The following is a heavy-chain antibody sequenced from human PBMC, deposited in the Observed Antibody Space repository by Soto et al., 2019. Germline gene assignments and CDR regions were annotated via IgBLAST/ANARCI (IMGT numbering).Heavy chain of an antibody. CDR3: ARDHYDSSPGDY. V-gene: IGHV4-61*01. CDR1: CGSVISGSYY. CDR2: IYYSGST. D-gene: IGHD3-22*01. J-gene: IGHJ4*02. Sequence: PSETLSLTCTFSCGSVISGSYYWSWIRQPPGKGLEWIGYIYYSGSTNYNPSLKSRVTISVDTSKNQFSLKLSSVTAADTAVYYCARDHYDSSPGDYWGQGTLVTVSS.